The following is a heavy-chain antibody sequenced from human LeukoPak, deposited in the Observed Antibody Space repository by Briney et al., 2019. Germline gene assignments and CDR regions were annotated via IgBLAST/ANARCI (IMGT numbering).Heavy chain of an antibody. CDR2: IYISGST. V-gene: IGHV4-61*02. D-gene: IGHD1-26*01. Sequence: SQTLSLTRTVSGGSISSGSYYWSWIRQPAGKGLEWIRRIYISGSTNYNPSLKSRVTISVDTPKNQFSLKLSSVTAADTAVYYCARLTRVGEGYWGQGTLVTVSS. J-gene: IGHJ4*02. CDR1: GGSISSGSYY. CDR3: ARLTRVGEGY.